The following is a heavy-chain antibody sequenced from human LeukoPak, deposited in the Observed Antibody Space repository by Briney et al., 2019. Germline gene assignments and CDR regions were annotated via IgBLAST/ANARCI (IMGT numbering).Heavy chain of an antibody. D-gene: IGHD3-22*01. CDR2: IWYDGSNK. CDR3: AREYYYDSSLAFDI. V-gene: IGHV3-33*01. J-gene: IGHJ3*02. Sequence: GGSLRLSCAASGFTFSSYGMGWVRQAPGKGLEWVAAIWYDGSNKHYADSVKGRFTISRDNSKNTLYLQMNSLRAEDTAVYYCAREYYYDSSLAFDIWGQGTMVTVSS. CDR1: GFTFSSYG.